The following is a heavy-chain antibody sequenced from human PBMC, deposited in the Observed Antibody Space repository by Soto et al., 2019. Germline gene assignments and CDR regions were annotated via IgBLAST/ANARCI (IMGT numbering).Heavy chain of an antibody. J-gene: IGHJ4*02. D-gene: IGHD2-15*01. CDR2: IYYSGST. CDR1: GCSISSYY. CDR3: ASFNCSGGSCYLDY. Sequence: SETLSLTCTVSGCSISSYYWSWIRQPPGKGLEWIGYIYYSGSTNYNPSLKSRVTISVDTSKNQFSLKLSSVTAADTAVYYCASFNCSGGSCYLDYWGQGTLVTVSS. V-gene: IGHV4-59*01.